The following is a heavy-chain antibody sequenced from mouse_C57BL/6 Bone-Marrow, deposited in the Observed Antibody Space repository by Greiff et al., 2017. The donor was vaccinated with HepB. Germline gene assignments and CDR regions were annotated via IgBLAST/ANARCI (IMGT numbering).Heavy chain of an antibody. CDR1: GYSITSGYY. CDR2: ISYDGSN. Sequence: EVQLVESGPGLVKPSQSLSLTCSVTGYSITSGYYWNWIRQFPGNKLEWMGYISYDGSNNYNPSLKNRISITRDTSKNQFFLKLNSVTTEDTATYYCATGSSNFDYWGQGTTLTVSS. D-gene: IGHD1-1*01. CDR3: ATGSSNFDY. V-gene: IGHV3-6*01. J-gene: IGHJ2*01.